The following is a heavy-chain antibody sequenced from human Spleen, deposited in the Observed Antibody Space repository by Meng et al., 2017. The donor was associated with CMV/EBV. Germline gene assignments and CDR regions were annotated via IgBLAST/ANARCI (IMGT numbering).Heavy chain of an antibody. D-gene: IGHD3-10*02. J-gene: IGHJ4*02. CDR2: INAKTGGT. Sequence: ASVKVSCKASGYTFTGYYMHWVRQAPGQGLEWMGWINAKTGGTHYAQKFQGRVTMTRDTSITTAYMELRSLRSDDTAVYYCGREEVVLFVEPSGNIDYWGQGTLVTVSS. CDR1: GYTFTGYY. CDR3: GREEVVLFVEPSGNIDY. V-gene: IGHV1-2*02.